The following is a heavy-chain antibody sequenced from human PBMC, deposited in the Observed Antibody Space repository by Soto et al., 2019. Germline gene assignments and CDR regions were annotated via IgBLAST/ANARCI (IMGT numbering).Heavy chain of an antibody. J-gene: IGHJ6*02. CDR3: ARVGRYYGMDV. Sequence: SETLSLTCAVYGGSFSGYYWSWIRQPPGKGLEWIGEINHSGSTNYNPSLKSRVTISVDTSKNQFSLKLSSVTAADTAVYYCARVGRYYGMDVWGQGTTVTVSS. CDR2: INHSGST. CDR1: GGSFSGYY. V-gene: IGHV4-34*01.